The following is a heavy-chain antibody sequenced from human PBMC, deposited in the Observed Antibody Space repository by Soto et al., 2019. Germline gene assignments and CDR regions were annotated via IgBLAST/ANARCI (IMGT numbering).Heavy chain of an antibody. V-gene: IGHV3-33*01. D-gene: IGHD3-22*01. CDR2: IWYDGSNK. J-gene: IGHJ5*02. Sequence: QVQLVESGGGVVQPGRSLRLSCAASGFTFSSYGMHWVRQAPGKGLEWVVVIWYDGSNKYYADSVKGRFTISRDNSKNTLYLQMNSLRAEDTAVYYCAREDGYYDSSDNWFDPWGQGTLVTVSS. CDR3: AREDGYYDSSDNWFDP. CDR1: GFTFSSYG.